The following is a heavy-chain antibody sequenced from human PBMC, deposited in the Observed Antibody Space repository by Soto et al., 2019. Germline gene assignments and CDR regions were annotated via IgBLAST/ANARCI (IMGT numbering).Heavy chain of an antibody. Sequence: QVQLVQSGAEVKKPGASVKVSCKASGYTFTGYYIHWVRQAPGKGLEWVAVIWYDGSNKYYADSVKGRFTISRDNSKNTLYLQMNSLRAEDTAVYYCARGQNFHLITMIVVVMDDYYGMDVWGQGTTVTVSS. CDR2: IWYDGSNK. J-gene: IGHJ6*02. CDR3: ARGQNFHLITMIVVVMDDYYGMDV. CDR1: GYTFTGYY. V-gene: IGHV3-33*01. D-gene: IGHD3-22*01.